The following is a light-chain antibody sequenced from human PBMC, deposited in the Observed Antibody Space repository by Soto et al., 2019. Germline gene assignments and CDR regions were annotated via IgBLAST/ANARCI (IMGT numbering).Light chain of an antibody. Sequence: EIVLTQSPGTLSLSPGERATLSCRASQSVSSNFAWFQQRPGQAPRLLIYAASTRATGIPARFSGSGSGTEFTLTISSLQSEDFAVYHCQQYDHWPLTFGGGTKVDIK. J-gene: IGKJ4*01. CDR2: AAS. V-gene: IGKV3-15*01. CDR1: QSVSSN. CDR3: QQYDHWPLT.